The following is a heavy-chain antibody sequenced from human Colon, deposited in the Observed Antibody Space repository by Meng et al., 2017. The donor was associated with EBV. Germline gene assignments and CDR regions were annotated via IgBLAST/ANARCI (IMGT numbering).Heavy chain of an antibody. CDR1: GFNFSSYA. D-gene: IGHD2-21*02. V-gene: IGHV3-23*04. CDR3: ARRLVVTASSHWYFDL. J-gene: IGHJ2*01. CDR2: ISGNAAGT. Sequence: VQLVQAGGGLVTPGWSPTLTCAASGFNFSSYASAWVRQAPGKGLEWVSGISGNAAGTFYADSVKGRFTIFRDNPQNTLFLQVNTLRAEDTAVYYCARRLVVTASSHWYFDLWGPGTLVTVSS.